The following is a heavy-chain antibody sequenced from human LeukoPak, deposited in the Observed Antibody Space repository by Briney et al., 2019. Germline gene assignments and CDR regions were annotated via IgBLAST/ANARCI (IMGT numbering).Heavy chain of an antibody. V-gene: IGHV4-34*01. CDR1: GGSFSGYY. CDR2: IYYSGST. J-gene: IGHJ3*02. D-gene: IGHD2-15*01. CDR3: ARQPVVRDAFDI. Sequence: SETLSLTCAVYGGSFSGYYWSWIRQPPGKGLEWIGSIYYSGSTYYNPSLKSRVTISVDTSKNQFSLKLSSVTAADTAVYYCARQPVVRDAFDIWGQGTMVTVSS.